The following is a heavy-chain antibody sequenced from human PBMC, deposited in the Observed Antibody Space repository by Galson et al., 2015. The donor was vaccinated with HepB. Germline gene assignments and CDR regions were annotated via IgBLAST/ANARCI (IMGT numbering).Heavy chain of an antibody. V-gene: IGHV3-30*03. Sequence: SLRLSCAGSGFSFGESGVHWVRQAPGKGLEWVAFISYDGSNKKYGDSVKDRFTTSRDNSQNIVHLQMNNLRVDDTAVYYCAREKIVKDRYYGMDVWGPGTTASVSS. CDR1: GFSFGESG. CDR3: AREKIVKDRYYGMDV. J-gene: IGHJ6*02. CDR2: ISYDGSNK. D-gene: IGHD1-26*01.